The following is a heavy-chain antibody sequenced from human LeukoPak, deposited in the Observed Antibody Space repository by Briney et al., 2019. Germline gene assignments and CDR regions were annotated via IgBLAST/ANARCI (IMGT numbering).Heavy chain of an antibody. CDR3: ARVGIFGVVNDAFDI. V-gene: IGHV4-59*01. D-gene: IGHD3-3*01. Sequence: PSETLSLTCTVSGGSISSYYWSWIRQPPGKGLEWIRYIYYSGSTNYNPSLKSRVTISVDTSKNQFSLKLSSVTAADTAVYYCARVGIFGVVNDAFDIWGQGTMVTVPS. J-gene: IGHJ3*02. CDR1: GGSISSYY. CDR2: IYYSGST.